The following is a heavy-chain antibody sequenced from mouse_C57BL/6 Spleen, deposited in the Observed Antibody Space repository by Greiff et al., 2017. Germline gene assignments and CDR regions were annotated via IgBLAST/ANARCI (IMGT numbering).Heavy chain of an antibody. CDR2: ILPGSGST. V-gene: IGHV1-9*01. J-gene: IGHJ2*01. Sequence: VQLQQSGAELMKPGASVKLSCKATGYTFTGYWIEWVKQRPGHGLEWIGEILPGSGSTNYNEKFKGKATFTADTSSNTAYMQLSSLTTEDSAIYYCARGGFYYGSSYSYFDYWGQGTTLTVSS. D-gene: IGHD1-1*01. CDR3: ARGGFYYGSSYSYFDY. CDR1: GYTFTGYW.